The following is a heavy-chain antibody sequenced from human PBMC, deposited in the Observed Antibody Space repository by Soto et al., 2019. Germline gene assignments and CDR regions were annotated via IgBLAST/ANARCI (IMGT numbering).Heavy chain of an antibody. J-gene: IGHJ4*02. CDR2: IILPFGTP. V-gene: IGHV1-69*12. D-gene: IGHD3-22*01. CDR1: GGTFSNYA. CDR3: ARGPDYEGYFDY. Sequence: QVRLVQSGAEVKKPGSSVKVSCKASGGTFSNYAISWVRQAPGQGLEWMGVIILPFGTPNYAQKFQGSVTLSADESMTTVYLEVSGLRSEDTAVYYCARGPDYEGYFDYWGRGTLVTVSS.